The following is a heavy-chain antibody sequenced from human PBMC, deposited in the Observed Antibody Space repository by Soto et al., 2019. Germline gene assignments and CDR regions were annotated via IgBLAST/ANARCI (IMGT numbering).Heavy chain of an antibody. CDR1: GGSISGYY. V-gene: IGHV4-4*07. D-gene: IGHD2-2*01. Sequence: SETLSLTCTVSGGSISGYYWSWVRQPAGKGLEWVGRSYSDGTTNYSPSLKSRVTMSLDTSKDQFSLHLNSVTAADTAVYYCSRVGCSNSKCYTRGMDVWGQGKMVTVSS. J-gene: IGHJ6*02. CDR2: SYSDGTT. CDR3: SRVGCSNSKCYTRGMDV.